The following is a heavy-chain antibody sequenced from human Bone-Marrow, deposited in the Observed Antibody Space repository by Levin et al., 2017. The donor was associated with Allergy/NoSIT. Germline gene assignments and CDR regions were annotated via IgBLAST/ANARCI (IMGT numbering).Heavy chain of an antibody. CDR1: GYTFSGHY. J-gene: IGHJ4*02. CDR2: ININSGGT. D-gene: IGHD3-16*01. CDR3: ARDDLYYYDAFRGGGIFY. Sequence: ASVKVSCKTSGYTFSGHYIHWVRQARGQGLEWMGLININSGGTTYAQQFQGRIAMTRDTSITTAHLDLSSLTSADTAVYFCARDDLYYYDAFRGGGIFYWGPGTLITVSS. V-gene: IGHV1-2*02.